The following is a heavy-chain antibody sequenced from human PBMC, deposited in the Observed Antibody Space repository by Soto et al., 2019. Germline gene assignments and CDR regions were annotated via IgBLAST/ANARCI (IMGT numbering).Heavy chain of an antibody. J-gene: IGHJ6*02. CDR1: GGSISNNY. CDR3: ARSYPNTIFGVVTPYGMDV. D-gene: IGHD3-3*01. Sequence: PSETLSLTCTVSGGSISNNYWSWIRQPPGKGLECIGYVHYSGSSNYTPSLKSRVTMSVDTSKNQFSLKLTSVTAADTAVYYCARSYPNTIFGVVTPYGMDVWGLGTTVTVSS. CDR2: VHYSGSS. V-gene: IGHV4-59*01.